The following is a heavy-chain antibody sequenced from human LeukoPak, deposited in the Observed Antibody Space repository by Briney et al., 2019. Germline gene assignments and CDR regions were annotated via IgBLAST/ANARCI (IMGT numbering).Heavy chain of an antibody. CDR3: ARVAGAARYYYYMDV. J-gene: IGHJ6*03. CDR2: IYHSGST. Sequence: PSETLSLTCTVSGGSISSGGYYWSWIRQPPGKGLEWIGYIYHSGSTYYNPSLKSRVTISVDRSKNQFSLKLSSVTAADTAVYYCARVAGAARYYYYMDVWGKGTTVTVSS. V-gene: IGHV4-30-2*01. CDR1: GGSISSGGYY. D-gene: IGHD6-6*01.